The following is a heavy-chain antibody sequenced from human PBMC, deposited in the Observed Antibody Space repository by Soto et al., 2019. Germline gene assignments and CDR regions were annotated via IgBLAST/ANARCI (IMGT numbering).Heavy chain of an antibody. J-gene: IGHJ4*02. V-gene: IGHV1-69*13. CDR2: IIPIFGTA. CDR3: ARTALNNYDSSGYQYYFDD. CDR1: GGTFYTYT. D-gene: IGHD3-22*01. Sequence: SVKVSCKASGGTFYTYTFSWVRQAPGQGLEWMGGIIPIFGTANYAQKFQGRVTITADESTSTAYMELSSLRSEDTAVYYCARTALNNYDSSGYQYYFDDWGQGTLVTVPS.